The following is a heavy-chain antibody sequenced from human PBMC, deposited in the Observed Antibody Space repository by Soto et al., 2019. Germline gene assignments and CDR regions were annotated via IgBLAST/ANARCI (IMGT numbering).Heavy chain of an antibody. Sequence: EVQLVETGGGLIQPGGSLTLSCEASGMIVSINYISWVRQAPGKGLEWVAIIYSGGATHYAGSVKGRSTISRDSSRNTVSLQMNALRVDDTARYYCARVAFRGQFGDLSDFDPWGQGTLVTVSS. V-gene: IGHV3-53*02. D-gene: IGHD3-10*01. CDR3: ARVAFRGQFGDLSDFDP. CDR2: IYSGGAT. J-gene: IGHJ5*02. CDR1: GMIVSINY.